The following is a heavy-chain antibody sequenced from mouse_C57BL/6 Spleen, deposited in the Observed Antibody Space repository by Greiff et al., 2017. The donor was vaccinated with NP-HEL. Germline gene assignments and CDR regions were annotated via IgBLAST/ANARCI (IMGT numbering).Heavy chain of an antibody. CDR3: ARYYGSLYYAMDD. CDR1: GYTFTSYW. CDR2: IHPNSGST. Sequence: QVQLQQPGAELVKPGASVKLSCKASGYTFTSYWMHWVKQRPGQGLEWIGMIHPNSGSTNYNEKFKSKATLTVDKSSSTAYMQLSSLTSEDSAVYYYARYYGSLYYAMDDWGQGTSVTVSS. V-gene: IGHV1-64*01. D-gene: IGHD1-1*01. J-gene: IGHJ4*01.